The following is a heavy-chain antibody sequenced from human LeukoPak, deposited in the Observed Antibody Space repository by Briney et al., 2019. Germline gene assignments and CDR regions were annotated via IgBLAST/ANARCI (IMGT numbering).Heavy chain of an antibody. CDR2: INPKSGAT. CDR3: AKGAKEDYYYYSLDV. Sequence: GASVKVSCKASGYTFTGYYMHWVRQAPGQGLEWMGWINPKSGATTYAQKFQDRVTLTRDTSINTAYMDLSGLTSDDTAVFYCAKGAKEDYYYYSLDVWGQGTTVTVSS. D-gene: IGHD2-15*01. CDR1: GYTFTGYY. J-gene: IGHJ6*02. V-gene: IGHV1-2*02.